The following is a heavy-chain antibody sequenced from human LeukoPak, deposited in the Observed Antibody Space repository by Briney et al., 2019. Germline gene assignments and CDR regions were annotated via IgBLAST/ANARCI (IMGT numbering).Heavy chain of an antibody. V-gene: IGHV1-46*01. Sequence: GASVKVSCKASGYTFTSYYMHWVRQAPGQGLEWMGIINPSGGSTSYAQKFQGRVTMTRDMFTSTVYMELSSLRSEDTAVYYCASASSGYWGAFDIWGQGTMVTVSS. D-gene: IGHD3-22*01. CDR1: GYTFTSYY. CDR3: ASASSGYWGAFDI. CDR2: INPSGGST. J-gene: IGHJ3*02.